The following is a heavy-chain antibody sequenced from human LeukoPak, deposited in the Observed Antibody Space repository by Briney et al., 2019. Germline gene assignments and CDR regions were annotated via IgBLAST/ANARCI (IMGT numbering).Heavy chain of an antibody. CDR1: GFTFSTYT. CDR2: ISSSSGYI. CDR3: ARGVSSWHKDPFDH. J-gene: IGHJ4*02. Sequence: GGSLRLSCAASGFTFSTYTMNWVRQAPGKGLEWVSSISSSSGYIYHADSVKGRFIISRDNSKNTLYLQMNSLRAEDTAVYYCARGVSSWHKDPFDHWGQGTLVTVSS. V-gene: IGHV3-21*01. D-gene: IGHD6-6*01.